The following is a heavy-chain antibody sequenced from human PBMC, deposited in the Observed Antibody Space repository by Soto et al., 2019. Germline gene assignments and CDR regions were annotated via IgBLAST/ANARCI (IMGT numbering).Heavy chain of an antibody. CDR1: GGSISSYY. CDR2: IYYSGST. J-gene: IGHJ4*02. Sequence: QVQLQESGPGLVKPSETLSLTCTVSGGSISSYYWSWIRQPPGKGLEWIGYIYYSGSTNYNPSLNSRVAISVDTSKNQFSLKLSSVTAADTAVYYCARQAYCGGDCYSFDYWGQGTLVTVSS. CDR3: ARQAYCGGDCYSFDY. D-gene: IGHD2-21*02. V-gene: IGHV4-59*08.